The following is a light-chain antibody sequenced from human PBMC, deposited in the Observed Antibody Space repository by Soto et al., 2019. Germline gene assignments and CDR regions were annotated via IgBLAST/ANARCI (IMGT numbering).Light chain of an antibody. CDR2: EVS. CDR1: SSDVGSYNY. J-gene: IGLJ2*01. CDR3: SSYAGSNTVV. V-gene: IGLV2-8*01. Sequence: QSALTQPPSASGSPGQSVTIFCTGTSSDVGSYNYVSWYQQHPGKAPKLMIYEVSKRPSGVPDRFSGSKSGNTASLTVSGLQAEDEADYYCSSYAGSNTVVFGGGTKVTVL.